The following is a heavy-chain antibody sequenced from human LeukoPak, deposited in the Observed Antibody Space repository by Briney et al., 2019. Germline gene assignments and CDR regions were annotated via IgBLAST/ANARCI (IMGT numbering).Heavy chain of an antibody. CDR3: ARDGSLLRFLEWSTHAFDI. D-gene: IGHD3-3*01. Sequence: SGTLSLTCAVSGGSISSCNWWSWVRQPPGKGLEWIGEIYHSGSTNYNPSLKSRVTISVDKSKNQFSLKLSSVTAADTAVYYCARDGSLLRFLEWSTHAFDIWGQGTMVTVSS. CDR2: IYHSGST. CDR1: GGSISSCNW. J-gene: IGHJ3*02. V-gene: IGHV4-4*02.